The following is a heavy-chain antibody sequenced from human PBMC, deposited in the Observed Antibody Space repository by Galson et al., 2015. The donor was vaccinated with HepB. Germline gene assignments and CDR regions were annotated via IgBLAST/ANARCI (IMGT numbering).Heavy chain of an antibody. D-gene: IGHD2-2*01. CDR3: ARDNIVVVPAVMRGGQGTPEY. CDR1: GYTFTSYD. CDR2: ISAYNGNT. Sequence: SVTVSCKASGYTFTSYDISWVRQAPGQGLEWMGWISAYNGNTNYAQKLQGRVTMTTDTSTSTAYMERRSRRSDGTAVYYWARDNIVVVPAVMRGGQGTPEYWGQGTLFTVSS. V-gene: IGHV1-18*01. J-gene: IGHJ4*02.